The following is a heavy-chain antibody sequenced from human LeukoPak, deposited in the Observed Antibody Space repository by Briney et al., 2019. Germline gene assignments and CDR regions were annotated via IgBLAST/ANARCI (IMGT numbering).Heavy chain of an antibody. CDR2: IYYSGST. CDR3: ARHVDYGDANWFDP. Sequence: SETLSLTCTVSGGSISSSSYYWGWIRQPPGKGLEWIGSIYYSGSTYYNPSLKSRVTISVDTSKNRFSLKLSSVTAADTAVYYCARHVDYGDANWFDPWGQGTLVTVSS. V-gene: IGHV4-39*01. J-gene: IGHJ5*02. CDR1: GGSISSSSYY. D-gene: IGHD4-17*01.